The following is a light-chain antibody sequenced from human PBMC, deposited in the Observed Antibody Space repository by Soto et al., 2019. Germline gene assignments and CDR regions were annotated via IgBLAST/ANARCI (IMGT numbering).Light chain of an antibody. CDR3: SSYTSSSTLGV. CDR1: SSAVGGYNY. V-gene: IGLV2-14*01. J-gene: IGLJ1*01. Sequence: SVLPQPASVSGSPVQSKTISCTGTSSAVGGYNYVSWYQQHPGKAPKLMIYEVSNLPSEVSNRFSGSKSGNTASLTISGLQAEDEADYYCSSYTSSSTLGVFGTGTKVTV. CDR2: EVS.